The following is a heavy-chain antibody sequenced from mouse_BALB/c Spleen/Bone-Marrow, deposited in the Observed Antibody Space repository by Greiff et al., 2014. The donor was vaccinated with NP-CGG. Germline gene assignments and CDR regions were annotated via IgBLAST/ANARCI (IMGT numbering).Heavy chain of an antibody. CDR2: INPSTGYT. V-gene: IGHV1-7*01. Sequence: VQRVESGAELAKPGASVKMSCKASGYTFTNYWMHWVKQRPEQGLEWIGYINPSTGYTEYNQKFKDKATLTADKSSSTAYMQLSSLTSEDSAVYYCARIYYYGRDYWGQGTTLTVSS. CDR3: ARIYYYGRDY. J-gene: IGHJ2*01. D-gene: IGHD1-1*01. CDR1: GYTFTNYW.